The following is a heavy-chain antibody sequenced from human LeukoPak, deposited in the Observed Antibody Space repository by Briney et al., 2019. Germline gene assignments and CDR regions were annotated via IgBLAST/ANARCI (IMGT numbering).Heavy chain of an antibody. CDR2: ISWNSGSI. Sequence: PGRSLRLSCAASGFTFDDYAMHWVRQAPGKGLEWVSGISWNSGSIGYADSVKGRFTISRDNAKNSLYLQMNSLRAEDTALYYCAKAYFGEGELFHAFDIWGQGTMVTVSS. CDR3: AKAYFGEGELFHAFDI. J-gene: IGHJ3*02. D-gene: IGHD3-10*01. V-gene: IGHV3-9*01. CDR1: GFTFDDYA.